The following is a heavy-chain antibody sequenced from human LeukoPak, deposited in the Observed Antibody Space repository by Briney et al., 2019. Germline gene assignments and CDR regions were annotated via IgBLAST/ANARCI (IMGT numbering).Heavy chain of an antibody. V-gene: IGHV3-30*04. CDR3: ARSELGIAVADPFDY. J-gene: IGHJ4*02. Sequence: GGSLRLSCAASGFTFSSYAMHWVRQAPGKGLEWVAVISYDGSNKYYADSVKGRFTISRDNSKNTLYLQMNSLRAEDTAVYYCARSELGIAVADPFDYWGQGTLVTVSS. CDR2: ISYDGSNK. CDR1: GFTFSSYA. D-gene: IGHD6-19*01.